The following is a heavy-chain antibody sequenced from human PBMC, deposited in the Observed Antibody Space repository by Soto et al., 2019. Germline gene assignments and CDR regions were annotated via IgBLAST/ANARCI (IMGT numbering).Heavy chain of an antibody. V-gene: IGHV1-2*02. Sequence: ASVKVSCKASEYTFTGYYMHWVRQAPGQGLEWMGWINPNSGGTNYAQKFQGRVTMTRDTSISTAYMELSRLRSDDTAVYYCAREEVDIVATGLYYYYGMDVWGQGTTVTVSS. J-gene: IGHJ6*02. CDR3: AREEVDIVATGLYYYYGMDV. CDR1: EYTFTGYY. CDR2: INPNSGGT. D-gene: IGHD5-12*01.